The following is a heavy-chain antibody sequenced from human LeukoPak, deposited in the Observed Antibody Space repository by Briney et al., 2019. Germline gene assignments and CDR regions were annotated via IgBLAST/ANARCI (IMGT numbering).Heavy chain of an antibody. Sequence: SVKVSCKASGYTFTSYAISWVRQAPGQGLEWMGGIIPIFGTANYAQKFQGRVTITADESTSTAYMELSSLRSEDTAVYYCAGWGGSGSYYNGNWFDPWGQGTLVTVSS. J-gene: IGHJ5*02. CDR2: IIPIFGTA. D-gene: IGHD3-10*01. V-gene: IGHV1-69*13. CDR3: AGWGGSGSYYNGNWFDP. CDR1: GYTFTSYA.